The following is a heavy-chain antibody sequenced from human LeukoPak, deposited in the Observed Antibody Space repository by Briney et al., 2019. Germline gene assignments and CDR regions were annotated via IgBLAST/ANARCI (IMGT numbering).Heavy chain of an antibody. CDR2: IRGDSRYT. Sequence: GGSLRLSCAASGFAFSSYAMHWVRQGPGKGLEWVSSIRGDSRYTYYADSVKGRFIISRDNSKNTLNLRLNSLRAEDTAVYYCARDCQYCSNTNCRCCWGQGTLVTVSS. CDR3: ARDCQYCSNTNCRCC. V-gene: IGHV3-23*01. CDR1: GFAFSSYA. J-gene: IGHJ4*02. D-gene: IGHD2-2*01.